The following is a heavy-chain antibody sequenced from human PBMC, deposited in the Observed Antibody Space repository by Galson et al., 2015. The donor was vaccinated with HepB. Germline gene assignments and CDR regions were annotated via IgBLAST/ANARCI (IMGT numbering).Heavy chain of an antibody. CDR1: GYTFTSYY. Sequence: SVKVSCKASGYTFTSYYMHWVRQAPGQGLEWMGIINPSGGSTSYAQKFQGRVTMTRDTSTSTVYMELSSLRSEDTAVYYCARDVGVNRGGGIVVAPAAHFDYWGQGTLVTVSS. CDR3: ARDVGVNRGGGIVVAPAAHFDY. D-gene: IGHD2-2*01. CDR2: INPSGGST. V-gene: IGHV1-46*01. J-gene: IGHJ4*02.